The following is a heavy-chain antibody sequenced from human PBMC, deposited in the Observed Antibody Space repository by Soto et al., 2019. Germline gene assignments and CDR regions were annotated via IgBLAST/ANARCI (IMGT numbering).Heavy chain of an antibody. D-gene: IGHD6-19*01. Sequence: QVQLVQSGAEVKKPGASVKVSCKASGYTFSSYALHWVRQAPGQRLAWMGWINAANGNAKYSQQFQGRDTITSDTSAGTAYMERSSLRSEDTAVYNFARAVGQFDPWGQGTLVTFAS. CDR2: INAANGNA. CDR1: GYTFSSYA. J-gene: IGHJ5*02. CDR3: ARAVGQFDP. V-gene: IGHV1-3*01.